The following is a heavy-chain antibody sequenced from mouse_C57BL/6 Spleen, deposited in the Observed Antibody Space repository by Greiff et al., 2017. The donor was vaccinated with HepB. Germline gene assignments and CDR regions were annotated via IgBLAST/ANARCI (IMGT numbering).Heavy chain of an antibody. CDR2: IDPANGNT. Sequence: EVKLQESVAELVRPGASVKLSCTASGFNIKNTYMHWVKQRPEQGLAWIGRIDPANGNTKYAPKFQGKATITADTSSNTAYLALSSLTSEDTAIYYCAGDYGSSEGYFDVWGTGTTVTVSS. D-gene: IGHD1-1*01. V-gene: IGHV14-3*01. CDR3: AGDYGSSEGYFDV. CDR1: GFNIKNTY. J-gene: IGHJ1*03.